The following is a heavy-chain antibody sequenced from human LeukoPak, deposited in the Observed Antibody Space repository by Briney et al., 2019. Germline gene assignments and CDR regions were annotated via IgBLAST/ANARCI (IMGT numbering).Heavy chain of an antibody. CDR3: ARSELNDYFKY. J-gene: IGHJ4*02. V-gene: IGHV4-38-2*02. Sequence: GSLRLSCTAAGFTFSSYSMNWVRQAPGKGLEWLGSISQSGNTYNNPSLKSRVTLSVDTSKNQVSLQMTSVTAADTAMYYCARSELNDYFKYWGQGILVTVST. CDR1: GFTFSSYS. CDR2: ISQSGNT. D-gene: IGHD1-7*01.